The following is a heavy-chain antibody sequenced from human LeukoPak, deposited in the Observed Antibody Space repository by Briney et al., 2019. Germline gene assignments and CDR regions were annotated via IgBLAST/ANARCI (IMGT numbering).Heavy chain of an antibody. J-gene: IGHJ6*03. Sequence: GASVKVSCKASGHTFTSYGVSWVRQAPGQGLEWMGWISAYNGNTNYAQKLQGRVTMTTDTSTSTAYMELRSLRSDDTAVYYCARGVAVAGSGRGYYMDVWGKGTTVTVSS. CDR2: ISAYNGNT. D-gene: IGHD6-19*01. CDR3: ARGVAVAGSGRGYYMDV. CDR1: GHTFTSYG. V-gene: IGHV1-18*01.